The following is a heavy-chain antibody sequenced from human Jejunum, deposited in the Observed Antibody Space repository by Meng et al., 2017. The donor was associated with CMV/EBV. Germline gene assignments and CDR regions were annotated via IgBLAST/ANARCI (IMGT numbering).Heavy chain of an antibody. D-gene: IGHD1/OR15-1a*01. J-gene: IGHJ5*02. V-gene: IGHV4-59*01. CDR1: GGSISSYY. CDR2: IYYSGST. CDR3: ARNKAGNWFDP. Sequence: CTVSGGSISSYYWSWIRPPPGKGLEWIGYIYYSGSTNYNPSLKSRVTISVDTSKNQFSLKLSSVTAADTAVYYCARNKAGNWFDPWGQGTLVTVSS.